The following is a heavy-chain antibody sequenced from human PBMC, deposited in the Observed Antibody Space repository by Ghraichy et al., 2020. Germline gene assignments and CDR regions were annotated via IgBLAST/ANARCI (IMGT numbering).Heavy chain of an antibody. CDR2: IYSGAGT. Sequence: GSLRLSCAASGFSVSSNYMSWVRQAPGKGLEWVSVIYSGAGTYYADSGRGRFTISRDNSQHTLYLQMDSLRAEDTAVYFCARLNYNCTGTPTYHNWFDPWAQVILFTVAS. D-gene: IGHD2-8*01. CDR1: GFSVSSNY. V-gene: IGHV3-53*01. CDR3: ARLNYNCTGTPTYHNWFDP. J-gene: IGHJ5*02.